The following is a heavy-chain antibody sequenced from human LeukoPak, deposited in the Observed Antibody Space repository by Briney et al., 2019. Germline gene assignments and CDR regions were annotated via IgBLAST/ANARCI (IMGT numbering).Heavy chain of an antibody. CDR1: GGSISSSGYC. CDR2: IDYSGNT. CDR3: ARRRGSGDELGGYF. V-gene: IGHV4-39*01. J-gene: IGHJ4*02. Sequence: SETLSLTCTVSGGSISSSGYCWGWIRQPPGKGLEWIGSIDYSGNTNYNPSLKSRVTIAVDMPKNQFSLKLSSVTAADTAVYYCARRRGSGDELGGYFRGQGTLVTVSS. D-gene: IGHD3-16*01.